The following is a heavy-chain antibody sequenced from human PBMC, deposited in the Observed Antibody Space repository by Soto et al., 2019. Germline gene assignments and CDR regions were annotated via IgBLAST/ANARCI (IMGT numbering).Heavy chain of an antibody. D-gene: IGHD2-21*01. Sequence: GGSLRLSCVVSGLTFRCYAMTWVRQAPGKGLEWVSGVDGSGGSAYYADSVKGRFTISRDNTQNTLYLRLKNVRAEDTAVYYCAKGEYDFGGNFLGRIEYWGQGTLVTVSS. CDR2: VDGSGGSA. J-gene: IGHJ4*02. CDR3: AKGEYDFGGNFLGRIEY. CDR1: GLTFRCYA. V-gene: IGHV3-23*01.